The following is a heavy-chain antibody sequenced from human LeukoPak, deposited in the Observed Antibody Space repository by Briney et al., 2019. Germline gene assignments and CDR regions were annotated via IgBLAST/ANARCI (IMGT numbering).Heavy chain of an antibody. CDR2: IDPSDSYT. V-gene: IGHV5-10-1*01. CDR1: GYSFTSYW. J-gene: IGHJ4*02. Sequence: GGSLKISCKGSGYSFTSYWISWVRQMPGKGLEWMGRIDPSDSYTNYSPSFQGHVTISADKSISTAYLQWSSLKASDTAMYYCASPYGGYFDYWGQGTLVTVSS. CDR3: ASPYGGYFDY. D-gene: IGHD4/OR15-4a*01.